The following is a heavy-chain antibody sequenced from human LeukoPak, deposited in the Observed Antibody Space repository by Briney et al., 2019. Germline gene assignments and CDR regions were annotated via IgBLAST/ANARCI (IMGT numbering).Heavy chain of an antibody. CDR3: ARGSRVSTIFRTY. J-gene: IGHJ4*02. CDR2: MNPNSRNT. V-gene: IGHV1-8*01. D-gene: IGHD3-9*01. Sequence: GASVKVSCKASGYTFTSYDINWVRQATGQELEWMGWMNPNSRNTGYAQKFQGRVTMTRNTSISTAYMELSSLRSEDTAVYYCARGSRVSTIFRTYWGQGTLVTVSS. CDR1: GYTFTSYD.